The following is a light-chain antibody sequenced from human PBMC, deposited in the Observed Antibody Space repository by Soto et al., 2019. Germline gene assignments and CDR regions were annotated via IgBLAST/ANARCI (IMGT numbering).Light chain of an antibody. CDR2: DNN. CDR1: SSNIGNNY. Sequence: QSVLTQPPSMSAAPGQKVTISCSGSSSNIGNNYVSWYQHLPGTAPKLLIYDNNKRPSGIPDRFSGSKSGTSATLGITGLQTGDEADYYCGTWDSSLSYVFGTGTKLTVL. V-gene: IGLV1-51*01. J-gene: IGLJ1*01. CDR3: GTWDSSLSYV.